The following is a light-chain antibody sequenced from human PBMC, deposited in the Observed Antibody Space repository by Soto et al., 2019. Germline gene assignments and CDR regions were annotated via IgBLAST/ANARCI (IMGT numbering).Light chain of an antibody. Sequence: DIQMTQSPSSLSASVGDRGTITCRASQNIGRFLNWHQQKPGKAPNVLINVASTLRSGVPSRFSGSGSGTDFNLTINSLQPEDFATYFCQRSFTTPLTFGGGTKVDIK. J-gene: IGKJ4*01. V-gene: IGKV1-39*01. CDR1: QNIGRF. CDR3: QRSFTTPLT. CDR2: VAS.